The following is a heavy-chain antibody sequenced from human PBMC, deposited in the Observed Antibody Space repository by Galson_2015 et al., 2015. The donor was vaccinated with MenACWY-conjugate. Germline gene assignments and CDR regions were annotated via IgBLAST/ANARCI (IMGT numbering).Heavy chain of an antibody. CDR3: AKGNRGYSYGFPAGSFDY. CDR1: GFTFDDYA. V-gene: IGHV3-43D*03. D-gene: IGHD5-18*01. J-gene: IGHJ4*02. Sequence: SLRLSCAASGFTFDDYAMHWVRQAPGKGLEWVSLISWDGGSTYYADSVKGRFTISRDNSKNSLYLQMNSLRAEDTALYYCAKGNRGYSYGFPAGSFDYWGQGTLVTVFS. CDR2: ISWDGGST.